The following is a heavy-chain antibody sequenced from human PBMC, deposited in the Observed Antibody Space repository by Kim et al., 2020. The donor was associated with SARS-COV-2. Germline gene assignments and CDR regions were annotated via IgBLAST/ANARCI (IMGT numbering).Heavy chain of an antibody. CDR1: GYTFTSYG. J-gene: IGHJ4*02. CDR2: ISAYNGNT. D-gene: IGHD3-3*01. Sequence: ASVKVSCKASGYTFTSYGISWVRQAPGQGLEWMGWISAYNGNTNYAQKLQGRVTMTTDTSTSTAYMELRSLRSDDTAVYYCARVGLRFLEWLFFFDYWGQGTLVTVSS. CDR3: ARVGLRFLEWLFFFDY. V-gene: IGHV1-18*01.